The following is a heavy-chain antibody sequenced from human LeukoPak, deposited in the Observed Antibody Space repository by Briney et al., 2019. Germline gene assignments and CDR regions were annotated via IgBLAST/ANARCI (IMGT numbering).Heavy chain of an antibody. CDR1: GFTVSSNY. CDR3: ARDMGYYYDSSGYLDY. D-gene: IGHD3-22*01. V-gene: IGHV3-53*04. CDR2: IYSGGST. Sequence: PGGSLRLSCAASGFTVSSNYMSWVRQAPGKGLEWVSVIYSGGSTYYADSVKGRFTISRHNSKNTLYLQMNSLRAEDTAVYYCARDMGYYYDSSGYLDYWGQGTLVTVSS. J-gene: IGHJ4*02.